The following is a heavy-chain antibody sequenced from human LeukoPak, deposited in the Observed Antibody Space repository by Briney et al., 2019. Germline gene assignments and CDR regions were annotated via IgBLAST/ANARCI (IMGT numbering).Heavy chain of an antibody. CDR1: GFTVSSHY. CDR3: ARGLHMVQGVIFGY. Sequence: GGSLRLSCAASGFTVSSHYMSWVRQAPGKGLEWVSVIYSGGNTYYADSVKGRFTISRDNSMNTLYLQMNSLTAEDTAVYYCARGLHMVQGVIFGYWGQGTLVTVSS. CDR2: IYSGGNT. D-gene: IGHD3-10*01. J-gene: IGHJ4*02. V-gene: IGHV3-53*01.